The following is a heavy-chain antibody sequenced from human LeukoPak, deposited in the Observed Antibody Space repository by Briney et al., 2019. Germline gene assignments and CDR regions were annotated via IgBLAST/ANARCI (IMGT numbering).Heavy chain of an antibody. CDR1: NYNFNSYA. CDR2: IIPIFGTA. Sequence: ASVKVSCKASNYNFNSYAISWVRQAPGQGLEWMGGIIPIFGTANYAQKFQGRVTITADESTSTAYMELSSLRSEDTAVYYCARADAGYSSGWYYYYYMDVWGKGTTVTISS. J-gene: IGHJ6*03. CDR3: ARADAGYSSGWYYYYYMDV. V-gene: IGHV1-69*13. D-gene: IGHD6-19*01.